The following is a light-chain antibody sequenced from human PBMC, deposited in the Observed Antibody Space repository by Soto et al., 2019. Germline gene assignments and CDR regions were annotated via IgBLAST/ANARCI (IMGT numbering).Light chain of an antibody. CDR2: EVS. Sequence: QSALTQPASVSGSPGQSITISCTGTSSDVGRYNLVSWYQQHPGKAPKLIIYEVSKWPSGVSNRFSGSKSGNTAALTISGLQAVDEADYYCCSYAGSTTYVVFGGGTKLTVL. CDR1: SSDVGRYNL. V-gene: IGLV2-23*02. J-gene: IGLJ2*01. CDR3: CSYAGSTTYVV.